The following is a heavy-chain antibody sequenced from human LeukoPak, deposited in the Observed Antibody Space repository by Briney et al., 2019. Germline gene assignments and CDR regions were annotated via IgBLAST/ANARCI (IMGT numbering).Heavy chain of an antibody. CDR3: ARDGARGATIFFGAFET. CDR1: GGTFSSYA. J-gene: IGHJ3*02. V-gene: IGHV1-69*13. CDR2: IIPIFGTA. D-gene: IGHD5-12*01. Sequence: ASVKVSCKASGGTFSSYAISWVRQAPGQGLEWMGGIIPIFGTANYAQKFQGRVTITADESTSTAYMELSSLRSEDTAVYYCARDGARGATIFFGAFETWGKGQWSPSLQ.